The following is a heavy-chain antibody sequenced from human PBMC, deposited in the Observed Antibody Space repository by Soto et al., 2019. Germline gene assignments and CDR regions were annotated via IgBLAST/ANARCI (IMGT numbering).Heavy chain of an antibody. Sequence: GGSLRLSCAASGFTFSSYAMHWVRQPPGKGLEWLAVISYDGSNKYYADSVKGRFTISRDNSKNALYLQMNSLRAEDTAVYYCARDEYSSASGAFDYWGQGTLVTVSS. CDR1: GFTFSSYA. CDR3: ARDEYSSASGAFDY. CDR2: ISYDGSNK. V-gene: IGHV3-30-3*01. D-gene: IGHD6-6*01. J-gene: IGHJ4*02.